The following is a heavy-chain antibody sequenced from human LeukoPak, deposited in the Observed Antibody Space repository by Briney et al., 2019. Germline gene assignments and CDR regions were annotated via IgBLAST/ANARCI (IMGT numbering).Heavy chain of an antibody. V-gene: IGHV1-18*04. D-gene: IGHD2-15*01. CDR3: ARVGVVVAATLSSDY. CDR2: ISAYNGNT. CDR1: GYTFTGYG. J-gene: IGHJ4*02. Sequence: ASVKVSCKAPGYTFTGYGISWVRQAPGQGLEWMGWISAYNGNTNYAQKLQGRVTMTTDTSTSTAYMELRSLRSDDTAVYYCARVGVVVAATLSSDYWGQGTLVTVSS.